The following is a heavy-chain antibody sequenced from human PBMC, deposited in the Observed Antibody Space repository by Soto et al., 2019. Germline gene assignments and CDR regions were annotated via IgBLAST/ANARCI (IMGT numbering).Heavy chain of an antibody. D-gene: IGHD2-2*01. J-gene: IGHJ6*01. CDR2: INPNSGGT. V-gene: IGHV1-2*04. CDR1: GYTFTGYY. Sequence: ASVKVSCKASGYTFTGYYMHWVRQAPGQGLEWMGWINPNSGGTNYAQKFQGWVTMTRDTSISTAYMELSRLRSDDTAVYYCAMASTIVPAADYYYYGMDVWGQGTTVTVSS. CDR3: AMASTIVPAADYYYYGMDV.